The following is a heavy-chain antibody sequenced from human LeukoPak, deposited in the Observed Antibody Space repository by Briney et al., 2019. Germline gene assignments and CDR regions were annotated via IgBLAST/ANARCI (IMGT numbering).Heavy chain of an antibody. CDR3: ARYSGYGVFAFDI. CDR1: GYTFTGYY. Sequence: PVASVKVSCKASGYTFTGYYMHWVRQAPGQGLEWMGWINPNSGGTNYAQKFQGRVTMTRDTSISTAYMELSRLRSDDTAVYYCARYSGYGVFAFDIWGQGTMVTVSS. J-gene: IGHJ3*02. D-gene: IGHD5-12*01. V-gene: IGHV1-2*02. CDR2: INPNSGGT.